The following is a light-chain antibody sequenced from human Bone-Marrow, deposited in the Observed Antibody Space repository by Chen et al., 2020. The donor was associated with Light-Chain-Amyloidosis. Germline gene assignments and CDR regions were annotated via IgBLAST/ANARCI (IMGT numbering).Light chain of an antibody. CDR3: MQSIQLPLT. Sequence: DLVMTQTPLSLSATPGQPASISCKSSQSLRDIKTYLYWYLQKPGQSPQLLIYEVSNRFSGVPDRFSGSGSETDFTLKISRVEAEDVGVYYCMQSIQLPLTFGGGTKVEIK. J-gene: IGKJ4*01. CDR1: QSLRDIKTY. V-gene: IGKV2D-29*02. CDR2: EVS.